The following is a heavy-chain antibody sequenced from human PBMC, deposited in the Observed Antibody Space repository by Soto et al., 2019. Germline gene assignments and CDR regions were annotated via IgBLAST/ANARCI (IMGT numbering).Heavy chain of an antibody. CDR3: ARRYGYYFDY. J-gene: IGHJ4*02. Sequence: SETLSLTCTVSGVSISSYYWSWIRQPPGKGLEWIGYIYYSGSTNYNPSLKSRVTISVDTSKNQLSLKLSSVTAADTAVYYCARRYGYYFDYWGQGTLVTVSS. CDR1: GVSISSYY. V-gene: IGHV4-59*08. CDR2: IYYSGST. D-gene: IGHD4-17*01.